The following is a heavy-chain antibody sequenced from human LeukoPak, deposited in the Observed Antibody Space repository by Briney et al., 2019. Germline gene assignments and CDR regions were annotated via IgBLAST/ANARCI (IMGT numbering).Heavy chain of an antibody. V-gene: IGHV3-23*01. Sequence: PGGSLRLSCAASGFTFSSYAMSWVRQSPGKGLEWVSAISGSGGNTHYTDSVKGRSTISRDNSKSTLYLQMDSLRADDTAVYYCAKGSGTAEEFWGQGTLVTVSS. D-gene: IGHD6-25*01. CDR2: ISGSGGNT. CDR3: AKGSGTAEEF. CDR1: GFTFSSYA. J-gene: IGHJ4*02.